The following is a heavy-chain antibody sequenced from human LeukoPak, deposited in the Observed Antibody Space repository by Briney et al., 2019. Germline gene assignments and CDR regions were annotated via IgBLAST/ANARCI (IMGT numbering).Heavy chain of an antibody. CDR2: INPNSGGT. Sequence: ASVKVSCKASGYTFTDYYMHWVRQAPGQGLEWMGWINPNSGGTNYAQKFQGRVTMTRDTSISTAYMELSRLRSDDTAVYYCARDRKTDEDSSGWYDYWGQGTLVTVSS. CDR3: ARDRKTDEDSSGWYDY. V-gene: IGHV1-2*02. J-gene: IGHJ4*02. CDR1: GYTFTDYY. D-gene: IGHD6-19*01.